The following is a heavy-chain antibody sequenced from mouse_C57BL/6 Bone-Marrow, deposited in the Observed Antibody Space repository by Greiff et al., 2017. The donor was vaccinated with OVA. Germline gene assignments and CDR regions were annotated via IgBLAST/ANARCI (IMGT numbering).Heavy chain of an antibody. CDR2: ISSASSPI. CDR1: GFTFTDYG. V-gene: IGHV5-17*01. Sequence: EVQRVESGGGLVKPGGSLKLSCAASGFTFTDYGMHWVRQAPEKGLEWVAYISSASSPIYYADTVKGRFTISRDNAKNTRFLQMTSLRSEDTAMYYCARTGTTVGFDYWGQGTTRTVSS. CDR3: ARTGTTVGFDY. J-gene: IGHJ2*01. D-gene: IGHD1-1*01.